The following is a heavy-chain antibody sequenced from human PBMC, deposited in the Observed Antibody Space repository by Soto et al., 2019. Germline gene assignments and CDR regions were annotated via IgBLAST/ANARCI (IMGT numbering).Heavy chain of an antibody. J-gene: IGHJ4*02. V-gene: IGHV3-15*01. CDR2: IKSKTDGGTT. CDR3: TTDLYYDFWSGYYRTFDY. Sequence: GGSLRLSCAASGFTFSNAWMSWVRQAPGKGLEWVGRIKSKTDGGTTDYAAPVKGRFTISRDDSKNTLYLQMNSLKTEDTAVYYCTTDLYYDFWSGYYRTFDYWGQRTLVTVSS. D-gene: IGHD3-3*01. CDR1: GFTFSNAW.